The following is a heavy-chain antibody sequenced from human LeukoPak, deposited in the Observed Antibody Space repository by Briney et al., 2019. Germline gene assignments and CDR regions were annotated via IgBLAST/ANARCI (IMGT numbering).Heavy chain of an antibody. J-gene: IGHJ4*02. CDR1: GFTFSSYG. V-gene: IGHV3-30*18. CDR3: AKDSGSSEYYFDY. D-gene: IGHD1-26*01. Sequence: GGSLRLSCAASGFTFSSYGMHWVRQAPGKGLEWVAVISYDGSNKYYADSVKGRFTISRDNSKNTLYLQMNSLRAEDTAVYYCAKDSGSSEYYFDYWGQGTLVTVSS. CDR2: ISYDGSNK.